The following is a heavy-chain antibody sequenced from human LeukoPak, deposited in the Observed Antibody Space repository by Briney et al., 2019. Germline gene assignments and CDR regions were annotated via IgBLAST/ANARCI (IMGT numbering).Heavy chain of an antibody. CDR3: ARDFSSGWYAFDI. D-gene: IGHD6-19*01. V-gene: IGHV3-21*01. CDR2: ISSSSSYI. Sequence: GGSLRLSCAASGFTFSSYSMNWVRQAPGKGLEWVSSISSSSSYIYYADSVKGRFTISRDNAKNSLYLQMNSLRAEDTAVYYCARDFSSGWYAFDIWGQGTMVTVSS. CDR1: GFTFSSYS. J-gene: IGHJ3*02.